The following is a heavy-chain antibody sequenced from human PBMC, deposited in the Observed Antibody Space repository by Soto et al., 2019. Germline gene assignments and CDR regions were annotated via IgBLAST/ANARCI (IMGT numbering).Heavy chain of an antibody. V-gene: IGHV4-31*03. CDR1: GGSISSGGYY. J-gene: IGHJ4*02. Sequence: QVQLQESGPGLVKPSQTLSLTCTVSGGSISSGGYYWSWIRPHPGKGLEWIGYNYYSGSTYYNPSPKSRVTISVYATKNQFSPEPSSVTAADTVMYYSARVPDYWCQGTLVTVSS. CDR3: ARVPDY. CDR2: NYYSGST.